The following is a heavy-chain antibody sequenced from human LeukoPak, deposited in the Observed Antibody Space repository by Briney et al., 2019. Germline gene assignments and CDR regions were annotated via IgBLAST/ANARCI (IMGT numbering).Heavy chain of an antibody. Sequence: PGGSLRLSCAASGFTFSSYAMHWVRQAPGKGLEYVSAISSNGGSTYYANSVRGRFTISRDNSKNTLYLQMGSLRAEDMAVYYCARGALGYCSSTSCFATQFGAWGQGTLVTVFS. J-gene: IGHJ5*02. CDR1: GFTFSSYA. CDR3: ARGALGYCSSTSCFATQFGA. V-gene: IGHV3-64*01. D-gene: IGHD2-2*01. CDR2: ISSNGGST.